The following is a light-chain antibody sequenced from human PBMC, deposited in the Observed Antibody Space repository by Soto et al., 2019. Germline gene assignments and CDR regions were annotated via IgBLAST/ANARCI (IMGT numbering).Light chain of an antibody. CDR2: GNS. J-gene: IGLJ1*01. CDR1: SSNIGAGYD. V-gene: IGLV1-40*01. Sequence: QSVLTQPPSASGTPGQRVSISCTGSSSNIGAGYDVHWYQQLPGTAPKLLIYGNSNRPSGVPDRFSGSKSGTSASLAITGLQAEDEADFDCQSHDSSLSAYVFGTGTKLTVL. CDR3: QSHDSSLSAYV.